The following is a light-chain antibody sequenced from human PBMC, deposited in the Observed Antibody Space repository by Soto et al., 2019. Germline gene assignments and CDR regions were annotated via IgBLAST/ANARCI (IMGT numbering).Light chain of an antibody. V-gene: IGLV2-8*02. Sequence: QSVLTQPPSASRSPGQSVTISCTGTSRDVGVYNYVSWYQQHPGKAPKLIIYEVSKRPSGVPDRFSGSKSGNTASLTVSGLQAEDEADYYCSSYAGTNNWVFGGGTKLTVL. CDR1: SRDVGVYNY. J-gene: IGLJ3*02. CDR3: SSYAGTNNWV. CDR2: EVS.